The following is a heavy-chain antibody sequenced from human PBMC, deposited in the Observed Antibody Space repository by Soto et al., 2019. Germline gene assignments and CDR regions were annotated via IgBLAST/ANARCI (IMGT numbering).Heavy chain of an antibody. CDR1: GYTFTSYY. V-gene: IGHV1-46*03. CDR2: ISPSSGGT. D-gene: IGHD6-13*01. J-gene: IGHJ3*01. Sequence: QVQLVQSGAEVKKPGASVRVSCKASGYTFTSYYIHWVRQAPGHGPEWMGMISPSSGGTDYAQKXQXXXTXXRDTSTSTVYMELSSLRSEDTAVYYCTRSIITTAGTDAFDLWGQGTVVTVSS. CDR3: TRSIITTAGTDAFDL.